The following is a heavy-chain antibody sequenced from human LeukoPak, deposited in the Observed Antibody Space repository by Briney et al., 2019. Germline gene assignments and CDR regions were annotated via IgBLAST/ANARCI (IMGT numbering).Heavy chain of an antibody. CDR1: GYTFTSYD. CDR2: MNPNSGNT. J-gene: IGHJ5*02. CDR3: ARDQYCSGGSCQGTDNWFDP. D-gene: IGHD2-15*01. Sequence: GASVKVSCKASGYTFTSYDINWVRQATAQGLEWMGWMNPNSGNTGYAQKFQGRVTMNRNTSISTAYMELSSLRSEDTAVYYGARDQYCSGGSCQGTDNWFDPWGQGTLVTVSS. V-gene: IGHV1-8*01.